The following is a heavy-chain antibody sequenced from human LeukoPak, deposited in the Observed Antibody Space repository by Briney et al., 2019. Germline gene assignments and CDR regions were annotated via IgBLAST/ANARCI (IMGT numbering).Heavy chain of an antibody. J-gene: IGHJ4*02. CDR1: GFTFSDCS. CDR3: ARDRSNSRDLDN. Sequence: GGSLRLSCAASGFTFSDCSMNWVRQAPGKGLEWLSCIGSSTTSHIYYADSVKGRFTISRDNAKNSLYLQMNGLRPEDTAVYYCARDRSNSRDLDNWGQGTLVTVSS. V-gene: IGHV3-21*01. CDR2: IGSSTTSHI. D-gene: IGHD4-11*01.